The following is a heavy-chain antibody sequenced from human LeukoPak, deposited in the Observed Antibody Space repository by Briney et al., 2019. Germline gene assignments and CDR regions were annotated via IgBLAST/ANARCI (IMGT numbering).Heavy chain of an antibody. D-gene: IGHD2-21*01. V-gene: IGHV1-18*01. Sequence: ASVKVSCKASDYTFTSYGVSWVRQAPGQGLEWMGWISAYNGSTNYAQKLQGRVTMTTDTSTSTAYMELRSLGSDDTAVYYCARSSSVTIPGYYFDYWGQGTLVTVSS. J-gene: IGHJ4*02. CDR3: ARSSSVTIPGYYFDY. CDR1: DYTFTSYG. CDR2: ISAYNGST.